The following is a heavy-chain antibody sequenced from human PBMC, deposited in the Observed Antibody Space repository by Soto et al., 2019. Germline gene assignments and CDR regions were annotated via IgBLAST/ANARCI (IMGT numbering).Heavy chain of an antibody. V-gene: IGHV4-61*01. D-gene: IGHD1-20*01. CDR2: IYYSGST. Sequence: SETLSLTCTVSGGSVSSGSYYWSWIRQPPGKGLEWIGYIYYSGSTNYNPSLKSRVTISVDTSKNQFSLKLSSVTAADTAVYYCARDARDKWKTNWFDHWGQGTLVTVSS. CDR3: ARDARDKWKTNWFDH. CDR1: GGSVSSGSYY. J-gene: IGHJ5*02.